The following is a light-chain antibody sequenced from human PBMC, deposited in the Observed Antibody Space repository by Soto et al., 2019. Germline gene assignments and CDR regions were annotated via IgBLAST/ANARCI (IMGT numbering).Light chain of an antibody. CDR1: QSIXNY. V-gene: IGKV3-11*01. CDR3: QQRSKWLSST. Sequence: MLTQWPATLSLSHGERATLACRASQSIXNYFAWYQKQPGQAPRILSXARSNRATGIPARFIGSGSGKDFTLTLSSLEPEDFSVYYCQQRSKWLSSTFGQGTRLDIK. CDR2: ARS. J-gene: IGKJ5*01.